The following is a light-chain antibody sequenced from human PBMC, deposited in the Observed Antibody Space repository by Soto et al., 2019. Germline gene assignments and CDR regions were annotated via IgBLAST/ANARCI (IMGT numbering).Light chain of an antibody. CDR2: DAS. CDR3: QQYNSHGA. J-gene: IGKJ2*01. Sequence: DIQMTQSPSTLSASVGDRVTITCRASQSISSWLAWYQQKPGKAPKLLIYDASSLESGVPSRFSGSGSGTEFTLTISSLQPDDFATYYCQQYNSHGAFGQGTKLEIK. CDR1: QSISSW. V-gene: IGKV1-5*01.